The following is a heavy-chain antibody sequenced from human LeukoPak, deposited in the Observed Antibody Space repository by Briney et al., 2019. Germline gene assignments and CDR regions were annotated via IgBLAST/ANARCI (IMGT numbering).Heavy chain of an antibody. J-gene: IGHJ3*02. Sequence: SETLSLTCAVYGGSFSGYYWSWIRQPPGKGLEWIGEINHSGSTNYNPSLKSRVTISVDTSKNQFPLKVSSVTAADTAVYYCARTGLDDAFDIWGQGTMVTVSS. D-gene: IGHD6-19*01. CDR1: GGSFSGYY. CDR3: ARTGLDDAFDI. V-gene: IGHV4-34*01. CDR2: INHSGST.